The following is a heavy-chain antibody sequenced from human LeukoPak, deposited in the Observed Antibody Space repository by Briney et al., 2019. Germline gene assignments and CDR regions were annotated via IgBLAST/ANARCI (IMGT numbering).Heavy chain of an antibody. CDR3: AKDPRDDSSGYYYFGYFDY. D-gene: IGHD3-22*01. V-gene: IGHV3-23*01. CDR2: ISGSGGST. Sequence: GGSLRLSCAASLLTVSGDAMSWGRQAPGRGLEWVSTISGSGGSTYYADSVKGRFTISRDNSKNTLYLQMNSLRAEDTAVYYFAKDPRDDSSGYYYFGYFDYWGQGTLVTVSP. J-gene: IGHJ4*02. CDR1: LLTVSGDA.